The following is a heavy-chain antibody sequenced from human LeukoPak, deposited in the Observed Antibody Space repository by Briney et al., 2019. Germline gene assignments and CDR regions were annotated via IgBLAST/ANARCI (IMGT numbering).Heavy chain of an antibody. Sequence: PGGSLRLSCAASGFTFSSYAMSWVRQAPGKGQEWVSAISGSGGSTYYADSVKGRFTISRDNSKNTLYLQMNSLRAEDTAVYYCAKDSHSSSWYIGYWGQGTLVTVSS. CDR3: AKDSHSSSWYIGY. CDR1: GFTFSSYA. D-gene: IGHD6-13*01. J-gene: IGHJ4*02. V-gene: IGHV3-23*01. CDR2: ISGSGGST.